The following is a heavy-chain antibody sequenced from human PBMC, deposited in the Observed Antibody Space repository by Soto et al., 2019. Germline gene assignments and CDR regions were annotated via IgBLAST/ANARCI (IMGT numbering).Heavy chain of an antibody. Sequence: QVQLVQSGAEVREPGASVKVSCKASGYSFTSLDINWVRQTAGQGLEWMGWMEPSTGRTGYAQKFQGRVTITRDTSINTAYMELTTLASDDTAFYYCARGVSAGVDYWGQGTLLIVSS. CDR1: GYSFTSLD. CDR2: MEPSTGRT. D-gene: IGHD1-26*01. J-gene: IGHJ4*02. V-gene: IGHV1-8*01. CDR3: ARGVSAGVDY.